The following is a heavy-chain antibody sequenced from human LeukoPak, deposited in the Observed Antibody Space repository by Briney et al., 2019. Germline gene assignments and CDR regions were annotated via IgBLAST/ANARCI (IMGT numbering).Heavy chain of an antibody. D-gene: IGHD6-19*01. J-gene: IGHJ4*02. CDR3: ARPSSGWSRDLDY. CDR1: GYRFTNYW. Sequence: GESLKISCKASGYRFTNYWISWVRHMPGKGLEWMGTIDPTDSYTKYSPSFEGRVTFSSVKSITTVHLQWRSLRASDTAIYYCARPSSGWSRDLDYWGQGTLVTVSS. V-gene: IGHV5-10-1*01. CDR2: IDPTDSYT.